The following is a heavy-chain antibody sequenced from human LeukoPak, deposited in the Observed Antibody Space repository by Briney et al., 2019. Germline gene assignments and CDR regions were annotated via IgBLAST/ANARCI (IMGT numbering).Heavy chain of an antibody. Sequence: SETLSLTCTVSGGSISSSSYYWGWIRQPPGKGLEWIGRIYYSGSTYYNPSLKSRVTISVDTSKNQSSLKLSSVTAADTAVYYCARHAQLGIFDYWGQGTLVTVSS. CDR1: GGSISSSSYY. J-gene: IGHJ4*02. V-gene: IGHV4-39*01. CDR3: ARHAQLGIFDY. D-gene: IGHD7-27*01. CDR2: IYYSGST.